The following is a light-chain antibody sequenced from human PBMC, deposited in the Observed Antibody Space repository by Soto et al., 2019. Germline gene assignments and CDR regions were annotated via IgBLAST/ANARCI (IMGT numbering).Light chain of an antibody. CDR2: EVS. CDR1: SSDVGGYNY. Sequence: QSALTQPASVSGSPGQSITISCTGTSSDVGGYNYVSWYQQHPGKAPKLMIYEVSNRPSGVPDRFSGSKSGNTASLTVSGLQAEDEADYYCSSYAGSNNVLFGGGTKVTVL. CDR3: SSYAGSNNVL. J-gene: IGLJ2*01. V-gene: IGLV2-8*01.